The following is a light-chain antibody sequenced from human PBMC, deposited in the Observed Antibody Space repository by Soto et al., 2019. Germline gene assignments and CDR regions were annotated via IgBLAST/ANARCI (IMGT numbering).Light chain of an antibody. CDR3: QQRSNWPPTIT. V-gene: IGKV3-11*01. J-gene: IGKJ5*01. CDR1: QSVSSNY. CDR2: DAS. Sequence: IVLTQSPGTLSLSPGERATLSCRAGQSVSSNYLAWYQQKPGQAPRLLIYDASDRATGIPARFSGSGSGTDFTLTISSLEPEDFAVYYCQQRSNWPPTITFGQGTRLEIK.